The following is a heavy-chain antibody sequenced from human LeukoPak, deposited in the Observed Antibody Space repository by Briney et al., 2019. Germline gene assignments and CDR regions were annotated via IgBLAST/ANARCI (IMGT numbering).Heavy chain of an antibody. CDR1: GYTFSDYY. D-gene: IGHD3-3*01. Sequence: ASVKVSCKTSGYTFSDYYIHWVRQAPGQGLEWMGWINPNSGGTNYAQNFQGRVTMTRDTSISTAYMELNSLRSDDTAVYYCAREGESGITISGAYNWFDPWGKGTRVTVS. CDR3: AREGESGITISGAYNWFDP. V-gene: IGHV1-2*02. J-gene: IGHJ5*02. CDR2: INPNSGGT.